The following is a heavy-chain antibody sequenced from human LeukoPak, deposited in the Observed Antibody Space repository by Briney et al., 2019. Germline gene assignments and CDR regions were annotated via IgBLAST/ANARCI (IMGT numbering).Heavy chain of an antibody. J-gene: IGHJ4*02. V-gene: IGHV3-30*02. CDR2: IRYDGSNK. Sequence: PGGSLRLSCAASGFTFFTYGMHWVRQAPGKGLEWVAFIRYDGSNKYYADSVDGRFTVSRDNSKNPMYLQINSLRAEDTAVYYCARGWHASSWLSEFWGQGTLVTVSS. D-gene: IGHD6-13*01. CDR1: GFTFFTYG. CDR3: ARGWHASSWLSEF.